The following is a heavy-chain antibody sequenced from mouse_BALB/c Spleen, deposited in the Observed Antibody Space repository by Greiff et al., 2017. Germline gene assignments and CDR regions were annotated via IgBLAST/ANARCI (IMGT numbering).Heavy chain of an antibody. CDR2: IRSKSNNYAT. D-gene: IGHD1-2*01. CDR1: GFTFNTYA. Sequence: EVQGVESGGGLVQPKGSLKLSCAASGFTFNTYAMNWVRQAPGKGLEWVARIRSKSNNYATYYADSVKDRFTISRDDSQSMLYLQMNNLKTEDTAMYYCVSASLLRLRYYAMDYWGQGTSVTVSS. CDR3: VSASLLRLRYYAMDY. V-gene: IGHV10-1*02. J-gene: IGHJ4*01.